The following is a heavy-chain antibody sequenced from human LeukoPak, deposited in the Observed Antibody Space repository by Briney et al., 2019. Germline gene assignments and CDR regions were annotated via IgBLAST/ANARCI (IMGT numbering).Heavy chain of an antibody. J-gene: IGHJ5*02. CDR1: GYTFTSYY. CDR3: ARGPITMIVVNWFDP. CDR2: INPSGGNT. D-gene: IGHD3-22*01. Sequence: ASVKVSCKASGYTFTSYYMHWVRQAPGQGLEWMGIINPSGGNTSYAQKFQGRVTMTRDTSTSTVYMELSSLRSEDTAVYYCARGPITMIVVNWFDPWGQGTLVTVSS. V-gene: IGHV1-46*03.